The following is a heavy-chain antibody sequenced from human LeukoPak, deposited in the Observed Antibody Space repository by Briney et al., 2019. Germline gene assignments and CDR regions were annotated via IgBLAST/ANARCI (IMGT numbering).Heavy chain of an antibody. CDR1: GFTFSSYG. J-gene: IGHJ4*02. V-gene: IGHV3-30*03. D-gene: IGHD2-2*01. CDR2: ISYDGSNK. Sequence: GGSLRLSCAASGFTFSSYGMHWVRQAPGKGLEWVAVISYDGSNKYYADSVKGRFTITRDNAKNSLFLQMNSLRAEDTAVYYCASSRSLGYWGQGTLVTVS. CDR3: ASSRSLGY.